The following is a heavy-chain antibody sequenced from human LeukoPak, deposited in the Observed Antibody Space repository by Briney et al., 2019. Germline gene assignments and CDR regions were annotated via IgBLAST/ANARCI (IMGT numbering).Heavy chain of an antibody. D-gene: IGHD3-10*01. V-gene: IGHV3-66*02. J-gene: IGHJ4*02. CDR3: VRGMGVSMLYYFDY. Sequence: GGSLRLSCGASGLSVSSNYMSWVRQAPGKGLEWVSVIYSDGSTYYAASVKGRFTIYRDNTKNTLYLQMNSLRVEDTAVYYCVRGMGVSMLYYFDYWGQGTLVTVSS. CDR1: GLSVSSNY. CDR2: IYSDGST.